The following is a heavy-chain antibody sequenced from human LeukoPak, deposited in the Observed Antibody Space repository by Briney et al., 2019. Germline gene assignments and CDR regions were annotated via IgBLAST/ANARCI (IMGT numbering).Heavy chain of an antibody. Sequence: SETPSLTCTVSGGSISSSSYYWGWIRQPPGKGLEWIGSIYYSGSTYYNPSLKSRVTISVDTSKNQFSLKLSSVTAADTAVYYCARQGSSGSYYNAHWYYFDYWGQGALVTVSS. D-gene: IGHD3-10*01. CDR1: GGSISSSSYY. J-gene: IGHJ4*02. CDR2: IYYSGST. CDR3: ARQGSSGSYYNAHWYYFDY. V-gene: IGHV4-39*01.